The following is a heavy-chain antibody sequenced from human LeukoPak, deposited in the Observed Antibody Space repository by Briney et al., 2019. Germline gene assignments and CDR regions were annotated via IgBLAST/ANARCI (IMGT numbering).Heavy chain of an antibody. J-gene: IGHJ4*02. CDR3: ARGAYYYED. CDR2: ISSSSSTI. D-gene: IGHD3-22*01. Sequence: GGSLRLSRAASGFTFSSYSMNWVRQAPGKGLEWVSSISSSSSTIYYADSVKGRFTISRDNAKNSLYLQMNSLRAEDTAVYYCARGAYYYEDWGQGTLVTVSS. V-gene: IGHV3-48*01. CDR1: GFTFSSYS.